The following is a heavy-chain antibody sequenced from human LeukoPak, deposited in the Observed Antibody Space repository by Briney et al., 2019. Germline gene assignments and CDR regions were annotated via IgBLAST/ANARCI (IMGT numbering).Heavy chain of an antibody. J-gene: IGHJ3*02. D-gene: IGHD3-16*02. CDR2: IWYDGSNK. CDR3: ASTRPQDYVWGSYRSAFDI. V-gene: IGHV3-33*03. CDR1: GFTFSSYG. Sequence: GGSLRLSCAASGFTFSSYGMHWVRQAPGKGLEWVAVIWYDGSNKYYADSVKGRFTISRDNAKNSLYLQMNSLRAEDTAVYYCASTRPQDYVWGSYRSAFDIWGQGTMVTVSS.